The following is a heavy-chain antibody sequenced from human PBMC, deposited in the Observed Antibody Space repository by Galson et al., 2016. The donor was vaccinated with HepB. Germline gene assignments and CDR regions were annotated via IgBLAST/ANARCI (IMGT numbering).Heavy chain of an antibody. V-gene: IGHV2-70*11. CDR2: IDWDDDK. CDR3: ARFRGCTGHASDSYGMDV. CDR1: GFSLNTSGMC. J-gene: IGHJ6*02. Sequence: PALVKPTQTLTLTCTFSGFSLNTSGMCVSWIRQPPGKALEWLARIDWDDDKYYSTFLKTRLTISKDTSKNRVVLRMTNMDPVDTATYYCARFRGCTGHASDSYGMDVWGQGTTVSVSS. D-gene: IGHD2-8*02.